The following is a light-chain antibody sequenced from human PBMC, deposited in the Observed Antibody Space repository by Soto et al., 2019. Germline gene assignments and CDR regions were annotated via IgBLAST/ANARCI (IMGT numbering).Light chain of an antibody. CDR3: QQYGSSPT. CDR1: QSVSSSY. Sequence: EIVLTQSPGTLSLSPGERATLSCRASQSVSSSYLAWYQQKPGQAHRLLIYGASSRATGIPDRFSGSGSGTDFPLTISRLEPEDFAVYYCQQYGSSPTFGQGTKVEIK. V-gene: IGKV3-20*01. J-gene: IGKJ1*01. CDR2: GAS.